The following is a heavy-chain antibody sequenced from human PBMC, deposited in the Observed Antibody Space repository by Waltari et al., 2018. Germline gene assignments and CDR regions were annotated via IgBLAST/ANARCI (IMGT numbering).Heavy chain of an antibody. CDR1: GGSISSSSYY. CDR2: IYYSGST. Sequence: QLQLQESGPGLVKPSETLSLTCTVSGGSISSSSYYWGWIRQPPGKGLEWIGSIYYSGSTYYNPSLKSRVTISVDTSKNQFSLKLSSVTAADTAVYYCARDRGEWLVERWDYFDYWGQGTLVTVSS. V-gene: IGHV4-39*07. D-gene: IGHD6-19*01. J-gene: IGHJ4*02. CDR3: ARDRGEWLVERWDYFDY.